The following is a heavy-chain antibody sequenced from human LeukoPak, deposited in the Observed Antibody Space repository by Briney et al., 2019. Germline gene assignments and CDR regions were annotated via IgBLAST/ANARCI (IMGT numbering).Heavy chain of an antibody. V-gene: IGHV1-46*01. CDR3: ARDHAYCGGDCPIRSSGYGMDV. J-gene: IGHJ6*02. D-gene: IGHD2-21*02. CDR2: INPSGGST. Sequence: GASVKVSCKASGYTFTSYYIHWVRQAPGQGLEWMGIINPSGGSTSYAQKFQARVTMTRDTSTTTVYMELSSLRSEDTAVYYCARDHAYCGGDCPIRSSGYGMDVWGQGTTVTVSS. CDR1: GYTFTSYY.